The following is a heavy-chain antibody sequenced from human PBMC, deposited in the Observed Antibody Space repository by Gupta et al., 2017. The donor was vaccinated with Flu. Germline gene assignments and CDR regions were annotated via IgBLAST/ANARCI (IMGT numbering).Heavy chain of an antibody. J-gene: IGHJ4*02. CDR1: GYSISSGYY. CDR2: IYHSGST. V-gene: IGHV4-38-2*01. D-gene: IGHD6-13*01. Sequence: QVQLQESGPGLVKPSETLSLTCAVSGYSISSGYYWGWIRQPPGKGLEWIGSIYHSGSTYYNPSLKSRVTISVDTSKNQFSLKLSSVTAADTAVYYCASLIAAAGVGHFDYWGQGTLVTVSS. CDR3: ASLIAAAGVGHFDY.